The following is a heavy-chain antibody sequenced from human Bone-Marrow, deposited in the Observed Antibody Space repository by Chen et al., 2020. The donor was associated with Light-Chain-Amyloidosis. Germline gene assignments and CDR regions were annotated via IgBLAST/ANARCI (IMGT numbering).Heavy chain of an antibody. D-gene: IGHD3-16*01. CDR3: ASYNGGAALNI. CDR2: IKEDGSEK. CDR1: GFTVSRYW. V-gene: IGHV3-7*01. J-gene: IGHJ3*02. Sequence: EVQLVESGGGLVQAGGSLRLSCAASGFTVSRYWMSWVRQAPGKGLEWVTNIKEDGSEKYYVDSVKGRFTISRDNAKNSVYLQMNSLKDEDTALYYCASYNGGAALNIWGQGTMVTVSS.